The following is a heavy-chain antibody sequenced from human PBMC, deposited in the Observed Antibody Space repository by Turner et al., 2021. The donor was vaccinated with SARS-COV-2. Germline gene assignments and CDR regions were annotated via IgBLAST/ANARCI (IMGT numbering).Heavy chain of an antibody. J-gene: IGHJ5*02. CDR1: GGSISSSNW. V-gene: IGHV4-4*02. CDR2: IYHSGNT. CDR3: ASRYCSGGSCGWFDP. D-gene: IGHD2-15*01. Sequence: QVQLQESGPGLVKPSGTLSLTCAVSGGSISSSNWWSWVRQPPGKGLGWIGEIYHSGNTNYNPSLKSRVTISVDKSKNQFSLKLSSVTAADTAVYYGASRYCSGGSCGWFDPWGQGTLVTVSS.